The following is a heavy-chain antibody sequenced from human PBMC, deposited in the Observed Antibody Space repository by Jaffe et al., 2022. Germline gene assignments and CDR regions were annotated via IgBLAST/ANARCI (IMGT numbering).Heavy chain of an antibody. D-gene: IGHD3-3*01. CDR3: ARDPPGTAAIFGVVIMGEFDY. Sequence: QVQLVQSGAEVKKPGASVKVSCKASGYTFTSYGISWVRQAPGQGLEWMGWISAYNGNTNYAQKLQGRVTMTTDTSTSTAYMELRSLRSDDTAVYYCARDPPGTAAIFGVVIMGEFDYWGQGTLVTVSS. CDR1: GYTFTSYG. J-gene: IGHJ4*02. V-gene: IGHV1-18*01. CDR2: ISAYNGNT.